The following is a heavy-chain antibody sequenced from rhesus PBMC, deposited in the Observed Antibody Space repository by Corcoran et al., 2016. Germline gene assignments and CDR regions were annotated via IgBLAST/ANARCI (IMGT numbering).Heavy chain of an antibody. Sequence: QVQLQESGPGLVKPSETLSLTCAVSGYSISGYYWSWIRQAPGKGLEWIGYITYSGSTSYNPSLKSLVTISRDPSKNQFSLKLSSVTAADTAVYYCAREDRYSGEYFEFWGQGALVTVSS. CDR1: GYSISGYY. J-gene: IGHJ1*01. CDR2: ITYSGST. D-gene: IGHD6-25*01. CDR3: AREDRYSGEYFEF. V-gene: IGHV4-122*02.